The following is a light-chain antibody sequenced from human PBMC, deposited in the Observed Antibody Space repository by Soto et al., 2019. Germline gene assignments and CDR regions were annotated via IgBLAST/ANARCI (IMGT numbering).Light chain of an antibody. Sequence: QSVLTQPASVSGSPGQSITISCTGTSSDVGAYDFVSWYQQHPGKAPKYLIYEVSNRPSGVSDRFSGSKSGTTASLTISGLQAEDDADYYCSSETTTDPYVFGTGTKVTVL. CDR2: EVS. J-gene: IGLJ1*01. CDR3: SSETTTDPYV. V-gene: IGLV2-14*01. CDR1: SSDVGAYDF.